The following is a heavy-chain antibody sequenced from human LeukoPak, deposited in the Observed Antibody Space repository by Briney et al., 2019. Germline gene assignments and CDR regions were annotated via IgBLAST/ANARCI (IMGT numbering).Heavy chain of an antibody. CDR2: INALTGKT. J-gene: IGHJ4*02. CDR3: ARRRDDYRQIDY. D-gene: IGHD5-24*01. V-gene: IGHV1-18*01. CDR1: GYTSTRYV. Sequence: ASVKVSCKTSGYTSTRYVISWVRQAPGHGLEWRGWINALTGKTDNEQKLQGKDTMTTDTTTSTAYMELRSLRSDDTAVYYCARRRDDYRQIDYWGQGTLVTVS.